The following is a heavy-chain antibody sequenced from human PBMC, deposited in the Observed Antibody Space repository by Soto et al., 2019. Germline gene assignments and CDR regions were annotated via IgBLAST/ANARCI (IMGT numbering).Heavy chain of an antibody. CDR2: IIPIFGTA. V-gene: IGHV1-69*01. CDR1: AGTFSSYA. Sequence: QVQLVQSGAEVKKPGSSVKVSCKASAGTFSSYAISWVRQAPGQGLEWMGGIIPIFGTANYAQKFQGRVTITADESTSTAYMELSSLRSEDTAVYYCARDGIVVVPAAMGVPYNWFDPWGQGTLVTVSS. J-gene: IGHJ5*02. D-gene: IGHD2-2*01. CDR3: ARDGIVVVPAAMGVPYNWFDP.